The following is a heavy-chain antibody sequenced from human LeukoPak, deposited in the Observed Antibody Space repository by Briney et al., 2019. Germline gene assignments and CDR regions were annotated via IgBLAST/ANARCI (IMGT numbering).Heavy chain of an antibody. J-gene: IGHJ4*02. Sequence: ASVKVSCKASGYTFTSYGISWVRQAPGQGLEWMGWISAYNGNTNYAQKLQGRVTTTTDTSTSTAYMELRSLRSDDTAVYYCARRGYVDTAMGKGYYFDYWGQGTLVTVSS. V-gene: IGHV1-18*01. D-gene: IGHD5-18*01. CDR1: GYTFTSYG. CDR2: ISAYNGNT. CDR3: ARRGYVDTAMGKGYYFDY.